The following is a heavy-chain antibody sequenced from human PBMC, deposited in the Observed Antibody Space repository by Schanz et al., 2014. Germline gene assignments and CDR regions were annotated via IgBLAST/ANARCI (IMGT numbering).Heavy chain of an antibody. CDR3: ASSGAAYSSSWDFDY. J-gene: IGHJ4*02. Sequence: QVQLVQSGAEVKKPGSSVKVSCKASGGTFSTYTISWVRQAPGQGLEWMGRIIPILGIANYAQKFQGRVTITADKSTFTAYMDVSSLRSEDTAVYYCASSGAAYSSSWDFDYWGQGTLVIVSS. V-gene: IGHV1-69*02. D-gene: IGHD6-13*01. CDR1: GGTFSTYT. CDR2: IIPILGIA.